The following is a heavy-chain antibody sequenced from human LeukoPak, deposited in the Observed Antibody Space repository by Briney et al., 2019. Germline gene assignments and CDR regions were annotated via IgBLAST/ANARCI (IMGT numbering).Heavy chain of an antibody. J-gene: IGHJ3*02. CDR1: GFTFSSYG. CDR3: AKDSGIAVAGTLRAFDI. Sequence: GGSLRLSCAASGFTFSSYGMHGVRQAPGKGLEWVAVISYDGSNKYFADSVKGRFTISRDNSKNTLYLQMNSLRAEDTAVYYCAKDSGIAVAGTLRAFDIWGHGTMVTVSS. V-gene: IGHV3-30*18. CDR2: ISYDGSNK. D-gene: IGHD6-19*01.